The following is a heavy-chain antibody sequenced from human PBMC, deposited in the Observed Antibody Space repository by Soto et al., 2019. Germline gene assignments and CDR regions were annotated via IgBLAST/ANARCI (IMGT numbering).Heavy chain of an antibody. CDR3: ARGDRGATPTQEYYFDY. CDR2: IYYSGST. V-gene: IGHV4-59*01. Sequence: PSETLSLTCTVSGGSIGSYYWSWIRQPPGKGLEWIGYIYYSGSTNYNPSLKSRVTISVDTSKNQFSLKLSSVTAADAAVYYCARGDRGATPTQEYYFDYWGQGTLVTVSS. J-gene: IGHJ4*02. D-gene: IGHD3-10*01. CDR1: GGSIGSYY.